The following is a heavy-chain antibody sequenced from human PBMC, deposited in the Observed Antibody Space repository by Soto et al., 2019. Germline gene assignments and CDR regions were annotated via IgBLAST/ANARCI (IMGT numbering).Heavy chain of an antibody. D-gene: IGHD3-9*01. Sequence: EASVKVSCKASGYTFTSYGISWVRQAPGQGLEWMGWISAYNGNTNYAQKLQGRVTMTTDTSTSTAYMELRSLRAEDTAVYYCAKDSAATHYILTGYYFDYWGQGTLVTVSS. J-gene: IGHJ4*02. CDR2: ISAYNGNT. V-gene: IGHV1-18*01. CDR1: GYTFTSYG. CDR3: AKDSAATHYILTGYYFDY.